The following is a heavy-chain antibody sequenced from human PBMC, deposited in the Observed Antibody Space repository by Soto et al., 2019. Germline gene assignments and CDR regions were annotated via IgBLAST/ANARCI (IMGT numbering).Heavy chain of an antibody. CDR2: IKSKTDGGTT. CDR3: ATSIGDDYYYYGTDV. CDR1: GFTFSNAW. J-gene: IGHJ6*02. Sequence: PGGSLRLSCAASGFTFSNAWMSWVRQAPGKGLEWVGRIKSKTDGGTTDYAAPVKGRFTISRDDSKNKLYLQMNSLKTEDTAVYYCATSIGDDYYYYGTDVWGQGTTVTLS. D-gene: IGHD2-21*02. V-gene: IGHV3-15*01.